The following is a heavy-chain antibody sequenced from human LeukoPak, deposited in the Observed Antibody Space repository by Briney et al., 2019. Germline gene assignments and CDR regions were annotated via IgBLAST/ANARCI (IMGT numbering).Heavy chain of an antibody. CDR3: ARVYGDYGYFDY. CDR1: GGSISSGGYS. Sequence: SQILSLTCAVSGGSISSGGYSWSWIRQPPGKGLEWIGYIYHSGSTYYNPSLKSRVTISVDRSKNQFSLKLSSVTAADTAVYYCARVYGDYGYFDYWGQGTLVTVSS. CDR2: IYHSGST. J-gene: IGHJ4*02. D-gene: IGHD4-17*01. V-gene: IGHV4-30-2*01.